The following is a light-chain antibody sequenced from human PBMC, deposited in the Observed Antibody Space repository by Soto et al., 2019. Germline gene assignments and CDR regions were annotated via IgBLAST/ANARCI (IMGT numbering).Light chain of an antibody. J-gene: IGKJ4*01. CDR3: PQSTSYPIT. CDR1: QTVRNNY. V-gene: IGKV3-20*01. Sequence: ELGLSHSAGALSLSPEERATLSCRASQTVRNNYLAWYQQKPGQAPRLLIYDASSRATGIPDRFSGGGSGTDFTLTIIRLEPEDFAVYYCPQSTSYPITFGGGTKVDIK. CDR2: DAS.